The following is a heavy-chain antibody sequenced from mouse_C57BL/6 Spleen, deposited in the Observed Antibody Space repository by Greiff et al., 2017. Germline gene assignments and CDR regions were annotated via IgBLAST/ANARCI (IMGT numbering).Heavy chain of an antibody. V-gene: IGHV1-11*01. CDR2: IYPVSGET. CDR1: GYTFTDHI. Sequence: QVQLQQSGAELASPGASVTLSCKASGYTFTDHIMNWVKKRPGQGLEWIGRIYPVSGETHYNQKFKDKATLTVDKSSSTAYMQLSSLTSEDSAVYYCAREGSGYPAWFAYWGQGTLVTVAA. J-gene: IGHJ3*01. D-gene: IGHD3-2*02. CDR3: AREGSGYPAWFAY.